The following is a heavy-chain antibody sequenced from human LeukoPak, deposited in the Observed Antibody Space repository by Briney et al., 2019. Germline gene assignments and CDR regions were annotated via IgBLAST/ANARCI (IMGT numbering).Heavy chain of an antibody. V-gene: IGHV4-61*02. J-gene: IGHJ5*02. Sequence: PSETLSLTCTVSGGAISSESYYWSWIRQPAGKGLEWIGRIYTSGITNYNPSLKSRVTISVDTSKSQFSLNLSSVTAADTAVYYCARVLVLGELNWFEPWGQGTLVTVSA. D-gene: IGHD3-16*01. CDR1: GGAISSESYY. CDR2: IYTSGIT. CDR3: ARVLVLGELNWFEP.